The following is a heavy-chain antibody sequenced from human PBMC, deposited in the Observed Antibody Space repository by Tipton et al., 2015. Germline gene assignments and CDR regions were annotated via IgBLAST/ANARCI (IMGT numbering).Heavy chain of an antibody. D-gene: IGHD2/OR15-2a*01. Sequence: TLSLTCAFYGGSFSGYFWSWIRQPPGKGLEWIGSIYYSGSTYYNPSLKSRVTISVDTSKNQFSLKLSSVTAADTAVYYCARSPFKSGYFDYWGQGTLVTVSS. CDR2: IYYSGST. CDR1: GGSFSGYF. J-gene: IGHJ4*02. V-gene: IGHV4-34*01. CDR3: ARSPFKSGYFDY.